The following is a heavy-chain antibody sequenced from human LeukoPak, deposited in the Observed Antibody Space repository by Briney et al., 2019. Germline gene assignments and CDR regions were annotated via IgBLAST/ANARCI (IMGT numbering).Heavy chain of an antibody. CDR3: AKDRLRYLTGYYYYYMDV. J-gene: IGHJ6*03. Sequence: GGSLRLSCAASGFTFSSYGMHWVRQAPGKGLEWVAFIRYDGSNKYYADSVKGRFTISRDNSKNTLYLQMNSLRADDTAVYYCAKDRLRYLTGYYYYYMDVWGKGTTVTISS. CDR2: IRYDGSNK. V-gene: IGHV3-30*02. D-gene: IGHD3-9*01. CDR1: GFTFSSYG.